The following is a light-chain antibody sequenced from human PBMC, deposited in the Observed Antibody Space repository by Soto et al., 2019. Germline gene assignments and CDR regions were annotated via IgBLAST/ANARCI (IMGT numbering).Light chain of an antibody. CDR1: SSDVGGYNY. Sequence: QSALTQTASVSGSPGQSITISCTGTSSDVGGYNYVSWYQQHPGKAPKLMIYDVSNRPSGVSNRFSGSKSGNTASLTISGLQAEDEADYYCSSYTSSSTPALYVFGTGTKVTVL. CDR2: DVS. CDR3: SSYTSSSTPALYV. J-gene: IGLJ1*01. V-gene: IGLV2-14*01.